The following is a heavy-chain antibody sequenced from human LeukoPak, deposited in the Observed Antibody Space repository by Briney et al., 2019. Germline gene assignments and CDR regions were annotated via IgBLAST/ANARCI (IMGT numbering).Heavy chain of an antibody. CDR2: ISAYSGNT. CDR3: ARLHGDSPYYYYGMDV. CDR1: GYTFTSYG. D-gene: IGHD4-17*01. Sequence: GASVKVSCKASGYTFTSYGFSWVRQAPGQGLEWMGWISAYSGNTNYAQKLQGRVTMTTDTSTSTAYMELRSLRSDDTAVYYCARLHGDSPYYYYGMDVWGQGTTVTVSS. J-gene: IGHJ6*02. V-gene: IGHV1-18*01.